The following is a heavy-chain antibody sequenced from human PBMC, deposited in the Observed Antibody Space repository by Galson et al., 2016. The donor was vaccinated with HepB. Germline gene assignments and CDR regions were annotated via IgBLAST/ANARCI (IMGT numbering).Heavy chain of an antibody. J-gene: IGHJ6*02. CDR2: INHSGGT. D-gene: IGHD6-19*01. Sequence: LSLTCAVSGASFSGYYWGWIRQPPGKGLEWIGEINHSGGTKYSPSLKSRVTISVDTSKNQFSLKLSSVTAADTAVYYCARDDSGGWYGFHYGMDVWGQGTTVTVSS. CDR1: GASFSGYY. V-gene: IGHV4-34*01. CDR3: ARDDSGGWYGFHYGMDV.